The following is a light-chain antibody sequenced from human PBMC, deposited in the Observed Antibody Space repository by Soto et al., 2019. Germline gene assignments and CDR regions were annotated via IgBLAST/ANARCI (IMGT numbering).Light chain of an antibody. CDR1: SSNIGSNF. CDR3: AAWDDTLGARHV. V-gene: IGLV1-47*02. CDR2: NND. Sequence: QSVLTQPPSVSGTPGQRVTISCSGSSSNIGSNFVYWYQQRPATAPTLLIYNNDQRPSGVPDRFSGSKSGTSASLAIIGLRSEDEADYYCAAWDDTLGARHVFGTGTKLTVL. J-gene: IGLJ1*01.